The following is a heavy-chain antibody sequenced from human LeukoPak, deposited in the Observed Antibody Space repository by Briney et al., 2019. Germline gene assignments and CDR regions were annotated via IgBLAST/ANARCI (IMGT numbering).Heavy chain of an antibody. CDR2: IYYSGST. Sequence: SETLSLTCTVSGGSISSYYWSWIRQPPGKGLEWIGYIYYSGSTNYNPSLKSRVSISVDTSKNQFSLKLSSVTAADTAVYYCARDLGSSFDYWGQGTLVTVSS. V-gene: IGHV4-59*01. D-gene: IGHD2/OR15-2a*01. CDR1: GGSISSYY. J-gene: IGHJ4*02. CDR3: ARDLGSSFDY.